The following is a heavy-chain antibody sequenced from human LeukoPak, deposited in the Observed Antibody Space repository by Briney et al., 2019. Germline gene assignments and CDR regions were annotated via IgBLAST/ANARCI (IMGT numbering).Heavy chain of an antibody. V-gene: IGHV1-69*13. D-gene: IGHD5-12*01. CDR3: ARRYSGYDLNWFDP. J-gene: IGHJ5*02. Sequence: GASVKVSCKASGGTFSSYAISWVRQAPGQGLEWMGGIIPIFGTANYAQKFQGRVTITADESTSTAYMELSSLRSEDTAVYYCARRYSGYDLNWFDPWGQGTLVTVSS. CDR2: IIPIFGTA. CDR1: GGTFSSYA.